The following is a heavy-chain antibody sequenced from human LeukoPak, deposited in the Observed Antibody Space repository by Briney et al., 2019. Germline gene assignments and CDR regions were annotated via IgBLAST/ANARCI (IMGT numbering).Heavy chain of an antibody. CDR2: FYYGGST. CDR1: GDSIDINNYY. Sequence: SETLSLTCTVSGDSIDINNYYWGWIPQPPGKELEWIASFYYGGSTYYNPSLQSRVTISLDTSKNHFSLRLSSVTAADTAVYYCARVDTPSTAAFYDAFDIWGHGTMVTVSS. V-gene: IGHV4-39*07. CDR3: ARVDTPSTAAFYDAFDI. D-gene: IGHD6-6*01. J-gene: IGHJ3*02.